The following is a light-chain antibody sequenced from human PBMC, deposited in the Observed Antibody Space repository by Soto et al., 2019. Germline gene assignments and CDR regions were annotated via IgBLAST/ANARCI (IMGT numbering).Light chain of an antibody. Sequence: EIVLTQSPGTLSLSPGERATLSCRASQSVSSSYLAWYQQKPGQAPRLLIYGASSRDTGIPDRFSGRESGTDFGLNISRLEPEDFAVYYCQQYGSSPLTIGGGNKVAIK. V-gene: IGKV3-20*01. J-gene: IGKJ4*01. CDR1: QSVSSSY. CDR3: QQYGSSPLT. CDR2: GAS.